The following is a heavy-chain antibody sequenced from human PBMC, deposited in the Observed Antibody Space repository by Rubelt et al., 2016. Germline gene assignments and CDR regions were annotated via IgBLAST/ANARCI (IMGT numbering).Heavy chain of an antibody. CDR1: SYS. CDR3: ARGKQMEDFWSGSHNDYGMDV. Sequence: SYSMNWVRQAPGKGLEWVSSISSSSSYIYYADSVKGRFTISRDNAKNSLYLHMSSLRAEDTAVYYCARGKQMEDFWSGSHNDYGMDVWGQGTTVTVSS. J-gene: IGHJ6*02. CDR2: ISSSSSYI. D-gene: IGHD3-3*01. V-gene: IGHV3-21*04.